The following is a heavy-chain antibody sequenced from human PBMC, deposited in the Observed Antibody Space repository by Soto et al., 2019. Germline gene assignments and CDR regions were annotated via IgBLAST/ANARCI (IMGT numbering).Heavy chain of an antibody. D-gene: IGHD3-22*01. CDR3: ARDQSSSGYYFNYYGLDV. V-gene: IGHV3-33*01. J-gene: IGHJ6*02. CDR2: IWFDGSTK. Sequence: QVQLVESGGGVVQPGRSLRLSCAASGFILNNYGMHWVRRAPDKGLEWVAVIWFDGSTKYYADTVKGRFVISRDSSRNTMYLKINSLRAEDTAVFYCARDQSSSGYYFNYYGLDVWGRGTTVAVSS. CDR1: GFILNNYG.